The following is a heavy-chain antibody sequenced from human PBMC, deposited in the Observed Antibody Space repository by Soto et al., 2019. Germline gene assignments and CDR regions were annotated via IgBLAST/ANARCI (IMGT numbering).Heavy chain of an antibody. D-gene: IGHD3-10*01. Sequence: GGSLRLSCAASGFTFSSYGMHWVRQAPGKGLEWVAVISYDGSNKYYADSVKGRFTISRDNSKNTLYLQMNSLRAEDTAVYYCANILLWFGPANAMLVCGTGLSLTVFS. J-gene: IGHJ6*04. CDR1: GFTFSSYG. V-gene: IGHV3-30*18. CDR2: ISYDGSNK. CDR3: ANILLWFGPANAMLV.